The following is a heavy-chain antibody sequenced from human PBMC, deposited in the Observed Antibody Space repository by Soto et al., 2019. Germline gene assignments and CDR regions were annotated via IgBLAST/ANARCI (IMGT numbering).Heavy chain of an antibody. CDR3: ARHSRGYFSFVMRGTPGCFDF. D-gene: IGHD6-25*01. CDR1: GGSISSSSYY. CDR2: IYYSGST. Sequence: PSETLSLTCTVSGGSISSSSYYWGWIRQPPGKGLEWIGSIYYSGSTYYNPSLKSRVTISVDTSKNQFSLKLSSVTAADTAVYYCARHSRGYFSFVMRGTPGCFDFWGQGTLVSVST. J-gene: IGHJ4*02. V-gene: IGHV4-39*01.